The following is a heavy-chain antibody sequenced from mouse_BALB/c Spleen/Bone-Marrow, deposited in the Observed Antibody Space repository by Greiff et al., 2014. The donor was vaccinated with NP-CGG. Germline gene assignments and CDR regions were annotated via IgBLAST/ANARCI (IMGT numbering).Heavy chain of an antibody. Sequence: VHVKQSGPELVKPGASVKMSSKASGYTFTSYVMHWMKQKPGQGLEWTGYINPYNDGTKYNETFKGKATLTSDKSSSTAYMDLSSLTSEDSAVYFCARSEYFGSSYDYWGQGTTLTVSS. J-gene: IGHJ2*01. D-gene: IGHD1-1*01. V-gene: IGHV1-14*01. CDR2: INPYNDGT. CDR1: GYTFTSYV. CDR3: ARSEYFGSSYDY.